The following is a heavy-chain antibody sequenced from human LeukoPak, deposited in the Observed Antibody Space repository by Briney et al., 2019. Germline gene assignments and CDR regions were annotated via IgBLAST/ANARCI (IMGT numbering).Heavy chain of an antibody. V-gene: IGHV3-74*01. CDR3: ASGGCSGGSCYSDDY. CDR2: IKSDGSST. Sequence: GGSLRLSCAASGFTFSSYGMHWVRQAPGKGLVWVSGIKSDGSSTTYADSVKGRFTISRDNAKNTVYLEMNSLRAEDTAVCYCASGGCSGGSCYSDDYWGQGTLVTVSS. D-gene: IGHD2-15*01. CDR1: GFTFSSYG. J-gene: IGHJ4*02.